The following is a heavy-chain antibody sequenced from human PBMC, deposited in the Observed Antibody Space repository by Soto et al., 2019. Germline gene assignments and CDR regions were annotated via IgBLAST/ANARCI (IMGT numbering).Heavy chain of an antibody. CDR3: AKDRPYSSSWYYFDY. V-gene: IGHV3-23*01. CDR2: ISGSGGST. CDR1: GGSFSGYC. D-gene: IGHD6-13*01. Sequence: ETLSLTCAVYGGSFSGYCGSWILQAPGKGLEWVSAISGSGGSTYYADSVKGRFTISRDNSKNTLYLQMNSLRAEDTAVYYCAKDRPYSSSWYYFDYWGQGTLVTVSS. J-gene: IGHJ4*02.